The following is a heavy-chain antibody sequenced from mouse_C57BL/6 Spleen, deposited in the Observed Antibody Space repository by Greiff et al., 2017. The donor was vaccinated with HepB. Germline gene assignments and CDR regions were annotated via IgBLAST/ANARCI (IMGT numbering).Heavy chain of an antibody. CDR3: ARGDYYGSSHAMDY. J-gene: IGHJ4*01. V-gene: IGHV1-26*01. CDR2: INPNNGGT. Sequence: VQLQQSGPELVKPGASVKISCKASGYTFTDYYMNWVKQSHGKSLEWIGDINPNNGGTSYNQKFKGKATLTVDKSSSTAYMELRSLTSEDSAVYYCARGDYYGSSHAMDYWGQGTSVTVSS. CDR1: GYTFTDYY. D-gene: IGHD1-1*01.